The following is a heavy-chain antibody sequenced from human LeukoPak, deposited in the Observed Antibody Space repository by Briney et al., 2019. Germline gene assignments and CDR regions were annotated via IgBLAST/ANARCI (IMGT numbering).Heavy chain of an antibody. D-gene: IGHD4-11*01. CDR2: IRNSGTSI. V-gene: IGHV3-11*04. CDR3: ARDQGDYGNSPFDY. CDR1: GFTFRDYF. Sequence: GGSLRLSCAASGFTFRDYFMSWIRQAPGKGLEWVSYIRNSGTSIYYADSLQGRFTISRDNAKNSLYLQMNSLRAEDTAVYYCARDQGDYGNSPFDYWGQGTLVTVSS. J-gene: IGHJ4*02.